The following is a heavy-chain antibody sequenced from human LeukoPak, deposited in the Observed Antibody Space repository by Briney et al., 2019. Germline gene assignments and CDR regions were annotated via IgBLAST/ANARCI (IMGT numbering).Heavy chain of an antibody. CDR2: IYTSGST. CDR3: ARDTLSLVGVDAFDI. CDR1: GGSISSYY. D-gene: IGHD1-26*01. V-gene: IGHV4-4*07. J-gene: IGHJ3*02. Sequence: TSETLSLTCTVSGGSISSYYWSWIRQPAGKGLEWIGRIYTSGSTNYNPSLKSRVTMSVDTSKNHFSLNLSSATAADTAVYYCARDTLSLVGVDAFDIWGQGTMVTVSS.